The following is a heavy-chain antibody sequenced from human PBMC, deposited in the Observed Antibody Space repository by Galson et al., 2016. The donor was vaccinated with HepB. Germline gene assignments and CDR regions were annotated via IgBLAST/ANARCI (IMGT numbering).Heavy chain of an antibody. CDR1: GFTLDNYA. Sequence: SLRLSCAASGFTLDNYAMHWVRQAPGKGLEWVSGISWNSGAIGYADSVKGRFTVSRDNAKNSLYLQMNSLRAEDTALYYCAKDIGRGTSYSLYGMDVWGKGTPVTVSS. V-gene: IGHV3-9*01. D-gene: IGHD2-15*01. J-gene: IGHJ6*04. CDR2: ISWNSGAI. CDR3: AKDIGRGTSYSLYGMDV.